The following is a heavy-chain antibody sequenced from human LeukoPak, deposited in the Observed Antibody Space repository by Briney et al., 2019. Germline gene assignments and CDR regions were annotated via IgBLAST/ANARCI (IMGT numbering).Heavy chain of an antibody. CDR3: ATIQYQRPPARWPSIY. J-gene: IGHJ4*02. CDR1: RITFTNYA. CDR2: ISGVGGDSA. V-gene: IGHV3-23*01. Sequence: PGGSLRLSCAASRITFTNYAISWVRQAPTKGLEWVSTISGVGGDSAYYADSVKSRFTISRDYSKNTLFLQMNSLRAEDTAVYYCATIQYQRPPARWPSIYWGQGTLVTVS. D-gene: IGHD5-24*01.